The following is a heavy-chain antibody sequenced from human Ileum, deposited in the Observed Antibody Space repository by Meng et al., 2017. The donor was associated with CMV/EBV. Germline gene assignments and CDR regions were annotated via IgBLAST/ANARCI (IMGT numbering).Heavy chain of an antibody. D-gene: IGHD4-23*01. Sequence: SGYTFTSYDMHWVRQAPGQGLEWMGIINPSGGSTSYAQKFQGRVTMTRDTSTSTVYMELSSLRSEDTAVYYCARAGYGGNSENWFDPWGQGTLVTVSS. CDR2: INPSGGST. CDR1: GYTFTSYD. V-gene: IGHV1-46*01. J-gene: IGHJ5*02. CDR3: ARAGYGGNSENWFDP.